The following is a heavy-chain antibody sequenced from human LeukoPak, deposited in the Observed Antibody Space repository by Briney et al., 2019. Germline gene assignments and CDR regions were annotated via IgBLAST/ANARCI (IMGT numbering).Heavy chain of an antibody. CDR1: GFTVSSNY. CDR3: AKDQNRSGSTSWSSHGFDY. CDR2: IYSGGST. J-gene: IGHJ4*02. D-gene: IGHD2-2*01. V-gene: IGHV3-53*01. Sequence: GGSPRLSCAASGFTVSSNYMSWVRQAPGKGLEWVSVIYSGGSTYYADSVKGRFTISRDNSKNTLYLQMNSLRAEDTAVYYCAKDQNRSGSTSWSSHGFDYWGQGTLVTVSS.